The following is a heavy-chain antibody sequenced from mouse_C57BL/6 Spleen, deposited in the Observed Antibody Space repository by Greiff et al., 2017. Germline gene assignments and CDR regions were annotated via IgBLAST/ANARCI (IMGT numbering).Heavy chain of an antibody. CDR2: ISSGSSTI. CDR1: GFTFSDYG. Sequence: EVKVVESGGGLVKPGGSLKLSCAASGFTFSDYGMHWVRQAPEKGLEWVAYISSGSSTIYYADTVKGRFTISRDNAKNTLFLQMTSLRSEDTAMYYCASDPVWYYCDYWGQGTTRTVSS. V-gene: IGHV5-17*01. J-gene: IGHJ2*01. CDR3: ASDPVWYYCDY.